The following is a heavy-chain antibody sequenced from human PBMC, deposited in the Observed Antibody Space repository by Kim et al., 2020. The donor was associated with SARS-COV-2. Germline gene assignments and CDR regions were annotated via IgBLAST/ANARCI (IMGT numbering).Heavy chain of an antibody. CDR2: IYYSGST. CDR3: ARDEQLDLDYYGMDV. CDR1: GGSISSYY. D-gene: IGHD6-13*01. J-gene: IGHJ6*02. V-gene: IGHV4-59*01. Sequence: SETLSLTCTVSGGSISSYYWSWIRQPPGKGLEWIGYIYYSGSTNYNPSLKSRVTISVDTSKNQFSLKLSSVTAADTAVYYCARDEQLDLDYYGMDVWGQGTTVTVSS.